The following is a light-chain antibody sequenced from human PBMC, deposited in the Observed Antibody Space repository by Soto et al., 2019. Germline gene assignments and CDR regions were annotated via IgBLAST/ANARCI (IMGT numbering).Light chain of an antibody. CDR1: QSISSW. V-gene: IGKV1-5*01. CDR3: QQYNSSWT. CDR2: DAS. J-gene: IGKJ1*01. Sequence: DIQMTQSPSTLSASVGDRVTITCRASQSISSWLAWYQQKPGKAPKLLFYDASSLESGVPSRFSGSGSGTEFPLTFSSLQPDDFATYYCQQYNSSWTFGQGTKV.